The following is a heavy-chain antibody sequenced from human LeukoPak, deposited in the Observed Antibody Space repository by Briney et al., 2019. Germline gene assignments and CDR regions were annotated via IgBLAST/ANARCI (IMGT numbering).Heavy chain of an antibody. Sequence: PGGSLRLSCAASGFTFGSYAMSWVRQAPGKGLEWVSAISGSGGSTYYADSVKGRFTISRDNSKNTLYLQMNSLRAEDTAVYYCAKYRYDFWSGYDYWGQGTLVTVSS. D-gene: IGHD3-3*01. J-gene: IGHJ4*02. CDR3: AKYRYDFWSGYDY. CDR1: GFTFGSYA. CDR2: ISGSGGST. V-gene: IGHV3-23*01.